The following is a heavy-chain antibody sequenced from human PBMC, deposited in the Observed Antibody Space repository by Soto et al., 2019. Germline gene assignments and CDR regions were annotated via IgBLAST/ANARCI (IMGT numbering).Heavy chain of an antibody. V-gene: IGHV3-23*01. CDR1: GFSFSNYG. D-gene: IGHD3-10*01. Sequence: SLRLSCAASGFSFSNYGMSWVRQAPGKGLEWVATNRGSSETANHADSVKGRFTISRDNSKNTLYLQMDSLRVEDTAAYYCAKHLWYGESVFDPWGQGTLVTVSS. CDR3: AKHLWYGESVFDP. J-gene: IGHJ5*02. CDR2: NRGSSETA.